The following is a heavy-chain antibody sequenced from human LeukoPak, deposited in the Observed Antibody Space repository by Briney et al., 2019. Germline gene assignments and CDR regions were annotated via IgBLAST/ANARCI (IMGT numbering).Heavy chain of an antibody. CDR1: GFTFSSYE. V-gene: IGHV3-48*03. CDR3: ARDEAGKDV. Sequence: GGSLRLSCAASGFTFSSYEMNWVRQAPGKGLEWVSYISSSGSTIYYADSVKGRFTISRDNAKNSLHLQMNSLRAEDTAVYYCARDEAGKDVWGQGTTVTVSS. CDR2: ISSSGSTI. J-gene: IGHJ6*02.